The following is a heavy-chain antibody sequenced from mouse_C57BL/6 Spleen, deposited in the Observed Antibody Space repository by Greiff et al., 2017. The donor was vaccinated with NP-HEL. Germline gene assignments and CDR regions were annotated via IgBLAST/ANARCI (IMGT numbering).Heavy chain of an antibody. CDR1: GYTFTSYW. Sequence: VQLQQPGAELVKPGASVKLSCKASGYTFTSYWMHWVKQRPGRGLEWIGRIDPNSGGTKYNEKFKSKATLTVDKPASTAYMQLSSLTSEDSAVYYCARRWAQATYAMDYWGQGTSVTVSS. CDR3: ARRWAQATYAMDY. V-gene: IGHV1-72*01. CDR2: IDPNSGGT. D-gene: IGHD3-2*02. J-gene: IGHJ4*01.